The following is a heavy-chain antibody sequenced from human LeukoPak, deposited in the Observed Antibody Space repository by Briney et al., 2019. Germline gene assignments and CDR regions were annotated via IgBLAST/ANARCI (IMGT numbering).Heavy chain of an antibody. Sequence: GGSLRLSCAASGFTFSSYDMHWVRQATGKGLEWVSAIGTAGDTYYPGSVEGRFTISRENAKNSLYLQMNSLRAGDTAVYYCARGLAYCGGDCQGFDPWGQGTLVTVSS. D-gene: IGHD2-21*02. CDR2: IGTAGDT. CDR3: ARGLAYCGGDCQGFDP. CDR1: GFTFSSYD. J-gene: IGHJ5*02. V-gene: IGHV3-13*01.